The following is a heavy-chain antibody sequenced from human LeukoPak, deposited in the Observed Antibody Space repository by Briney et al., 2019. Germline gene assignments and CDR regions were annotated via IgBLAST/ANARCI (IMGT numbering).Heavy chain of an antibody. CDR3: ARQTYYDSSVGVDY. CDR1: GFTFSSHS. V-gene: IGHV3-48*04. Sequence: PGGSLRLSCAASGFTFSSHSMNWVRQAPGKGLEWVSYISSSSSTIYYADSVKGRFTISRDNAKNSLYLQMNSLRAEDTAVYYCARQTYYDSSVGVDYWGQGTLATVSS. CDR2: ISSSSSTI. D-gene: IGHD3-22*01. J-gene: IGHJ4*02.